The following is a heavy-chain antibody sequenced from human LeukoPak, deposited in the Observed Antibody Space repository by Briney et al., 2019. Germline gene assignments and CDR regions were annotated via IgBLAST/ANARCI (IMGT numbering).Heavy chain of an antibody. D-gene: IGHD2-2*01. CDR1: GGSISSYY. V-gene: IGHV4-4*09. CDR2: IYTSGST. CDR3: ARSFGSGIVVVDDAFDI. Sequence: PSGTLSLTCTVSGGSISSYYWSWIRQPPGKGLEWIGYIYTSGSTNYNPSLKSRVTISVDTSKNQFSLKLSSVTAADTAVYYCARSFGSGIVVVDDAFDIWGQGTMVTVSS. J-gene: IGHJ3*02.